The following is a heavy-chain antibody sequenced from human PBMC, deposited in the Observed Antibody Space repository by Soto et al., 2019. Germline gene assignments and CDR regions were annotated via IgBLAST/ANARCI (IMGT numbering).Heavy chain of an antibody. CDR3: AKEEAVRGASFDS. J-gene: IGHJ4*02. D-gene: IGHD3-10*01. CDR2: ISASDYST. CDR1: GFTFTHYA. Sequence: VPLLESGGGLVQPGGSLRLSCTASGFTFTHYAMSWVRRAPGKGLEWVSAISASDYSTYYAGSVKGRFTISRDNAKNTLYLQMNSLRAEDTAVYYCAKEEAVRGASFDSWGQGTLVTVSS. V-gene: IGHV3-23*01.